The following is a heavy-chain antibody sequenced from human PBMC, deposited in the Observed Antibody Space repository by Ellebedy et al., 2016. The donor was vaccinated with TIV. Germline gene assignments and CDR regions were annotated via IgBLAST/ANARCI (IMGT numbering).Heavy chain of an antibody. CDR1: GYSFSSYA. J-gene: IGHJ4*02. D-gene: IGHD3-10*01. Sequence: PGGSLRLSCAGSGYSFSSYAMSRVRQAPGQGLEWVSGINANGVSIAYADSVKGRFTISRDNSKDTMFLQMNSLRAEDTAVYYCASSRYHYYLGNTIFAYWGQGALVTVSS. CDR2: INANGVSI. CDR3: ASSRYHYYLGNTIFAY. V-gene: IGHV3-23*01.